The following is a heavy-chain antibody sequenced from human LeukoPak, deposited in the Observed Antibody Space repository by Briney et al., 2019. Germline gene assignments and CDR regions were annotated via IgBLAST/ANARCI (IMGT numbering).Heavy chain of an antibody. J-gene: IGHJ4*02. CDR2: INHSGST. V-gene: IGHV4-34*01. Sequence: TSETLSLTCAVYGGSFSGYYWSWIRQPPGKGLEWIGEINHSGSTNYNPSLKSRVTISVDTSKNQFSLKLSSVTAADTAVYYCARSGGDRVEMPTIIDYWGQGTLVTVSS. CDR3: ARSGGDRVEMPTIIDY. CDR1: GGSFSGYY. D-gene: IGHD5-24*01.